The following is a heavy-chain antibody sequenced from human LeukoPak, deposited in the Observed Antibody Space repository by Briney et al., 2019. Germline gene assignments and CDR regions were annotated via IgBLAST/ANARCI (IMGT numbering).Heavy chain of an antibody. CDR3: ARHLSGYSGYDLASFDY. V-gene: IGHV4-59*08. CDR2: IYYSGST. D-gene: IGHD5-12*01. J-gene: IGHJ4*02. CDR1: GGSISSYY. Sequence: SETLSLTCTVSGGSISSYYWSWIRQPPGKGLEWIGYIYYSGSTNYNPSLKSRVTISVDTPKNQFSLKLSSVTAADTAVYYCARHLSGYSGYDLASFDYWGQGTLVTVSS.